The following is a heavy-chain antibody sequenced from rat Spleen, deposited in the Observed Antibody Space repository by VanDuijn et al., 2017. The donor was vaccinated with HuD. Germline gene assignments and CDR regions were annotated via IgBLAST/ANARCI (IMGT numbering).Heavy chain of an antibody. CDR3: ARLDSIPSWFAY. Sequence: EVQLVESGGGLVQPGRSLKLSCAASGFTFSNYGMAWVRQAPTKGLEWVASISTGGGNTYYRDSVKGRFTISRDNAKNTLYLQMDSLRSEEPATYYCARLDSIPSWFAYSGQGTLVTVSS. J-gene: IGHJ3*01. CDR1: GFTFSNYG. CDR2: ISTGGGNT. V-gene: IGHV5S13*01. D-gene: IGHD1-2*01.